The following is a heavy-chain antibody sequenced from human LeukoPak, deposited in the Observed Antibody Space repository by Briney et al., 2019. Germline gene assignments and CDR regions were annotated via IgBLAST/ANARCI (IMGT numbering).Heavy chain of an antibody. CDR1: GFTFDDYA. J-gene: IGHJ4*02. D-gene: IGHD4-17*01. V-gene: IGHV3-43D*03. CDR3: AKDACAVTTCYFDY. Sequence: PGGSLRLSCAASGFTFDDYAMHWVRQAPGKGLEWVSLISWGGGSTYYADSVKSRFTISRDNSKNSLYLQMNSLRAEDTALYYCAKDACAVTTCYFDYWGQGTLVTVSS. CDR2: ISWGGGST.